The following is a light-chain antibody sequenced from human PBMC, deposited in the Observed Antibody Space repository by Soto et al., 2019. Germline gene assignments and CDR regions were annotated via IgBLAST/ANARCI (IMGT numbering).Light chain of an antibody. V-gene: IGKV1-9*01. CDR3: QQPDSYPCT. Sequence: DIQLTQSPSFLSASVGDRVTITCRASQGFSNSLAWYQQKPGKAPKLLIYAASTLQSGVPSRFSGSGSGTESTLTISSLQPEDFATYSCQQPDSYPCTFGQGTKLEIK. J-gene: IGKJ2*02. CDR1: QGFSNS. CDR2: AAS.